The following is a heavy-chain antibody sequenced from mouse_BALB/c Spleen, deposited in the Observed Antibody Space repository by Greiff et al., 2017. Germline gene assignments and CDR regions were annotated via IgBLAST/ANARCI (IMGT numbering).Heavy chain of an antibody. J-gene: IGHJ1*01. Sequence: EVQLQQSGAELVRPGALVKLSCKASGFNIKDYYMHWVKQRPEQGLEWIGWIDPENGNTIYDPKFQGKASITADTSSNTAYLQLSSLTSEDTAVYYCARDGSSSWYFDVWGAGTTVTVSA. V-gene: IGHV14-1*02. CDR1: GFNIKDYY. CDR3: ARDGSSSWYFDV. CDR2: IDPENGNT. D-gene: IGHD1-1*01.